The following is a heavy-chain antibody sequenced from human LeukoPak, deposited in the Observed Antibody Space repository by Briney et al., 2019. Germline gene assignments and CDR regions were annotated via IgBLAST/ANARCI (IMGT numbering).Heavy chain of an antibody. D-gene: IGHD6-13*01. Sequence: SSETLSLTCTVSGGSISSYYWSWIRQPPGKGLEWIGYIYYSGYTNYNPSLKSRVTISVDTSKNQFSLKLSSVTAADTAVYYCARLYSRQKWFDPWGQGTLVTVSS. CDR2: IYYSGYT. CDR1: GGSISSYY. J-gene: IGHJ5*02. V-gene: IGHV4-59*01. CDR3: ARLYSRQKWFDP.